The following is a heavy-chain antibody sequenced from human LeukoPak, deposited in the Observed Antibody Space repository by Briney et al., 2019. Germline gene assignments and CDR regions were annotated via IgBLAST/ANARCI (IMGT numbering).Heavy chain of an antibody. Sequence: SETLSLTCTVSGGSISSSSYYWGWIRQPPGKGLEWIGSIYYSGSTYYNPSLKSRVTISVDTSKNQFSLKLSSVTAADTAVYYCASSSYGSGSYYNDYWGQGTLVTVSS. J-gene: IGHJ4*02. CDR1: GGSISSSSYY. CDR3: ASSSYGSGSYYNDY. CDR2: IYYSGST. V-gene: IGHV4-39*07. D-gene: IGHD3-10*01.